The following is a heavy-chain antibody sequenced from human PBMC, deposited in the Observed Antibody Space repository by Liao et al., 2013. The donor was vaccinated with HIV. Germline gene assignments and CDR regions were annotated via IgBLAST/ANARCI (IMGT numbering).Heavy chain of an antibody. D-gene: IGHD3-16*01. CDR1: GGSISSGSYY. J-gene: IGHJ4*02. CDR2: IYTSGST. V-gene: IGHV4-61*02. Sequence: QLQLQESGPGLVKPSETLSLTCTVSGGSISSGSYYWSWIRQPAGKGLEWIGRIYTSGSTYYNPSLRSRVTVSLDTSKNQFSLRLSSVTAADTAVYYCARGQGPMGYFDYWGQGTLVTVSS. CDR3: ARGQGPMGYFDY.